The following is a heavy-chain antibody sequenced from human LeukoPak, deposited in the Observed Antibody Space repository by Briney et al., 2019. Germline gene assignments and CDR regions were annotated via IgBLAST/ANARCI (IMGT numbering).Heavy chain of an antibody. J-gene: IGHJ3*02. Sequence: SDTLSHICAVSGYPISSRHYRGWIPQPPGKGLEWVGRIYYSGRTYYNPSLTSRVTKSVDPSKNKLSLELSSVTAADRAVYYCASGVVGVVVAIRGAFDIWGQGTMVTVSS. CDR1: GYPISSRHY. CDR3: ASGVVGVVVAIRGAFDI. D-gene: IGHD2-21*01. V-gene: IGHV4-38-2*01. CDR2: IYYSGRT.